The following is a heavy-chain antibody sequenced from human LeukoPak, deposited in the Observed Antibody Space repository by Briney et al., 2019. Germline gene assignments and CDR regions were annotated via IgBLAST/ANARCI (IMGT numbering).Heavy chain of an antibody. CDR3: ARVGAAAGPHAFDI. CDR1: GYTFTSYG. Sequence: PVASVKVSCKASGYTFTSYGISWVRQAPGQGLEWMGWISAYNGNTNYAQKLQGRVTMTTDTSTSTAYMELRSLRSDDTAVYYCARVGAAAGPHAFDIWGQGTMVTVSS. D-gene: IGHD6-13*01. CDR2: ISAYNGNT. V-gene: IGHV1-18*01. J-gene: IGHJ3*02.